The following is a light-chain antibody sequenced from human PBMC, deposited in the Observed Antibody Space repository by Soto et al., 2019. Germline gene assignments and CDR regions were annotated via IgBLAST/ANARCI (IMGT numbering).Light chain of an antibody. CDR2: GAS. J-gene: IGKJ4*01. CDR1: QSVSSSY. V-gene: IGKV3-20*01. Sequence: EIVLTQSPGTLSLSPGERATLSCRASQSVSSSYLAWYQQKPGQAPRLLIYGASSRATGIPDRFSGSGPGTDFTLTISRLEPEDFAVYYCHQYDSSPLTFGGGTNVEIK. CDR3: HQYDSSPLT.